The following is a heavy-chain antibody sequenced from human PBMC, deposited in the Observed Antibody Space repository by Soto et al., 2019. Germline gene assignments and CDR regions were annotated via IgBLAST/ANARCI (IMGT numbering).Heavy chain of an antibody. D-gene: IGHD1-1*01. V-gene: IGHV1-69*12. Sequence: QVQLVQSGAEVKKPGSSVKVSCKASGGTFRSYAISWVRQAPGQGLEWMGGIIPIFGTANYAQKFQGRVTITADESTSTAYMALSSLRSEDTAVYYCARVVPTGTEYFQHWGQGTLVTVSS. CDR3: ARVVPTGTEYFQH. CDR2: IIPIFGTA. CDR1: GGTFRSYA. J-gene: IGHJ1*01.